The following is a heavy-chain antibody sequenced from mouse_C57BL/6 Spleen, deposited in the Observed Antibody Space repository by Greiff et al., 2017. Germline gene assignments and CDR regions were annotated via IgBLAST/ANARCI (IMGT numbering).Heavy chain of an antibody. D-gene: IGHD1-1*01. CDR1: GYTFTSYW. J-gene: IGHJ2*01. Sequence: QVQLQQPGAELVKPGASVKMSCKASGYTFTSYWITWVKQRPGQGLEWIGDIYPGSGSTTYNEKFKSKATLTVDTSSSTAYMQLSSLTSEDSAVYYCARSTTVVSLDYWGQGTTLTVSS. CDR3: ARSTTVVSLDY. CDR2: IYPGSGST. V-gene: IGHV1-55*01.